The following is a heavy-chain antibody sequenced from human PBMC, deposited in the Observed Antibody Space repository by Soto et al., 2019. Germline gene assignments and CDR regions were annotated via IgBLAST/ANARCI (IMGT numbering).Heavy chain of an antibody. Sequence: QVQLVQSGAEVKKPGASLKVSCKASGYTFTGYYMHWVRQAPGQGREWMGWINPNTGDTNNAQKFQDWVTMTRDTYINTAYMELSRLTSDDTAVYYCAREKDYGDYFDYWGQGTLVTVSS. CDR2: INPNTGDT. CDR1: GYTFTGYY. CDR3: AREKDYGDYFDY. V-gene: IGHV1-2*04. D-gene: IGHD4-17*01. J-gene: IGHJ4*02.